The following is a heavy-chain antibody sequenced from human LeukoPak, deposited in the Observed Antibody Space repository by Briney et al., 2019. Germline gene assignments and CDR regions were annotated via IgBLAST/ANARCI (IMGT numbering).Heavy chain of an antibody. Sequence: PGGSLRLSCAASGFTFSSYEMNWVRQAPGKGLEWVSHISSSGSTIYYADSVKGRFTISRDNAKNSLYLQMNSLRAEDTAVYYCARGGGYYDSSGYYYWDYWGQGTLVTVSS. V-gene: IGHV3-48*03. CDR3: ARGGGYYDSSGYYYWDY. CDR2: ISSSGSTI. CDR1: GFTFSSYE. D-gene: IGHD3-22*01. J-gene: IGHJ4*02.